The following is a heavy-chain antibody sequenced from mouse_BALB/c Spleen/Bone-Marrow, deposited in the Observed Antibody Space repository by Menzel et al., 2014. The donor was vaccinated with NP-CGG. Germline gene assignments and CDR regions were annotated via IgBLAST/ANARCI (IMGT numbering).Heavy chain of an antibody. CDR3: ARFYYYGSSYFDV. CDR2: ISDGGSYT. V-gene: IGHV5-4*02. D-gene: IGHD1-1*01. Sequence: EVQLVESGGGLVKPGGSLKLSCAASGFTFSDYYMYWVRQTPEKRLEWVATISDGGSYTYYPDSVKGRFTISRDNAKNNLYLQMSGLKSEDTAMYYCARFYYYGSSYFDVWGAGTTVTVSS. CDR1: GFTFSDYY. J-gene: IGHJ1*01.